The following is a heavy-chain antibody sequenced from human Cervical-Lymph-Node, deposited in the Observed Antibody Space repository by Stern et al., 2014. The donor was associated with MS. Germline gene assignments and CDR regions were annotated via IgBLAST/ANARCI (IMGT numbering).Heavy chain of an antibody. CDR1: GGSISSGGYY. Sequence: QLQLQESGPGLVKPSQTLSLTCTVSGGSISSGGYYWSWIRQHPGKGLEWIGYIYYSGSTYYNPSLKSRVTISVDTSKNQFSLKLSSVTAADTAVYYCAGGLRLGELSLSACHYWGQGTLVTVSS. D-gene: IGHD3-16*02. J-gene: IGHJ4*02. CDR3: AGGLRLGELSLSACHY. V-gene: IGHV4-31*03. CDR2: IYYSGST.